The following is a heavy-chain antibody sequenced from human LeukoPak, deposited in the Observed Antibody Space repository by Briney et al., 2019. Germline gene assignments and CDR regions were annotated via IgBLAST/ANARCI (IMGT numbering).Heavy chain of an antibody. CDR1: GYTFTSYG. D-gene: IGHD2-2*01. CDR2: ISAYNGNT. CDR3: ARDGRRYCSNTSCYRDY. V-gene: IGHV1-18*01. J-gene: IGHJ4*02. Sequence: ASVKVSCKASGYTFTSYGISWVRQAPGQGLEWMGWISAYNGNTNYAQKLQGRVTMTTDTSTSTAYMELRSLRSDDTAVYYCARDGRRYCSNTSCYRDYWGQGTLVTVSS.